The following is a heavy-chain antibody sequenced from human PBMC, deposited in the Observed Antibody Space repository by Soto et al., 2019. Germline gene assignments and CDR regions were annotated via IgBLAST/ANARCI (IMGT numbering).Heavy chain of an antibody. V-gene: IGHV4-31*03. CDR3: AGGSSKSWFDP. D-gene: IGHD6-6*01. CDR2: IYHSGST. CDR1: NGSISSSGYY. Sequence: QVQLQESGPGLAKPSQTLSLTCNVSNGSISSSGYYWSWIRQHPGQGLEWIGYIYHSGSTYYNPSPKSRVTISVDTSKNQFSLKLGSVTAADTAIYYCAGGSSKSWFDPWGQGTLVTVSS. J-gene: IGHJ5*02.